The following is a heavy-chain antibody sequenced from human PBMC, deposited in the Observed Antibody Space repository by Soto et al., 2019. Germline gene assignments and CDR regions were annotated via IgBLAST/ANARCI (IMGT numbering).Heavy chain of an antibody. Sequence: QVQLVESGGGVVQPGRSLRLSCAASGFTFSSYAMHWVRQAPGKGLEWVAVISYDGSNKYYADSVTGRFTISRDNSKNALDLQMNSLRAEDTAVYYCMLQHYYGMDVWGQGTTVTVS. CDR2: ISYDGSNK. J-gene: IGHJ6*02. D-gene: IGHD1-1*01. V-gene: IGHV3-30-3*01. CDR1: GFTFSSYA. CDR3: MLQHYYGMDV.